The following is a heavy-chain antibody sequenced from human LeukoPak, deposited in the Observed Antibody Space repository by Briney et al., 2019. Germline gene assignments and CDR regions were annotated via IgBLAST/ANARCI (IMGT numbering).Heavy chain of an antibody. V-gene: IGHV3-21*04. CDR3: AKDSPYIGSFLMRGVFDH. J-gene: IGHJ4*02. Sequence: PGGSLRLSCAASGFTFSSYSMNWVRQAPGKGLEWVSSISSSSSYIYYADSVKGRFTISRDNSKNTVYLQMNSLRAGDTAVYYCAKDSPYIGSFLMRGVFDHWGQGTLVTVSS. CDR1: GFTFSSYS. D-gene: IGHD1-26*01. CDR2: ISSSSSYI.